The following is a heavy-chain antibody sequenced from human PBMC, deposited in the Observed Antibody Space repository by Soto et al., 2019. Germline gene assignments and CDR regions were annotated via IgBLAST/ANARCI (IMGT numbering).Heavy chain of an antibody. V-gene: IGHV5-51*01. CDR1: GYSFTSYW. D-gene: IGHD1-20*01. Sequence: GESLKISCKGSGYSFTSYWIGWVRQMPGKGLEWMGIIYPGDSDTRYSPSFQGQVTISADKSISTAYLQWSSLKASDTAMYYCARQRRNWNDDYYGMDVWGQGTTVTVS. J-gene: IGHJ6*02. CDR2: IYPGDSDT. CDR3: ARQRRNWNDDYYGMDV.